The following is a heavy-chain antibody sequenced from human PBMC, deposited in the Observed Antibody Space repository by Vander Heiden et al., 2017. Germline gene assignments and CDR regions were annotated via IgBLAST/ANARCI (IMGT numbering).Heavy chain of an antibody. CDR1: GFPFSSYN. D-gene: IGHD2-15*01. J-gene: IGHJ3*02. V-gene: IGHV3-48*02. CDR3: ATRYCNGGPCYRLDAFDI. CDR2: ISSSSSTM. Sequence: EVPLVESGGGLVQPGGSLRLSCADSGFPFSSYNMEWVRQAPGKGLEWLSYISSSSSTMYYADSVKGRFTISRDNAKNSLYLQMSSLRDEDTAVYYCATRYCNGGPCYRLDAFDIWGQGTMVTVAS.